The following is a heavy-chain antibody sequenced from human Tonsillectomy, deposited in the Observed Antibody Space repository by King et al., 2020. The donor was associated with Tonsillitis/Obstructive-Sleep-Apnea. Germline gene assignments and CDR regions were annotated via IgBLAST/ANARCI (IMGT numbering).Heavy chain of an antibody. CDR2: IYSGGST. CDR1: GFTVSSNY. Sequence: GQLVQSGGGLIQPGGSLRLSCAASGFTVSSNYMSWVRQAPGKGLEWVSVIYSGGSTYYADSVKGRFTISRDNSTNTLYLQMNSLRAEDTSVYYCARVQDYGSGGYFHYYYYMDVWGKRTTVTVSS. CDR3: ARVQDYGSGGYFHYYYYMDV. D-gene: IGHD3-10*01. V-gene: IGHV3-53*01. J-gene: IGHJ6*03.